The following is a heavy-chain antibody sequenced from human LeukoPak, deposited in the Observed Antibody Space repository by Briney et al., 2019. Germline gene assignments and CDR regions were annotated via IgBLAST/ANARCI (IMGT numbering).Heavy chain of an antibody. D-gene: IGHD3-16*01. CDR1: GFTFNTYS. CDR3: ARDYVSFNRVYDCFEF. V-gene: IGHV3-23*01. J-gene: IGHJ4*02. CDR2: IGSTET. Sequence: GGSLRLSCAASGFTFNTYSMSWDRQVPGKGPEWVATIGSTETFYAGSVKGRFTISRDDSKNTVFLQMDNLRAEDTALYYCARDYVSFNRVYDCFEFWGQGTQVTVS.